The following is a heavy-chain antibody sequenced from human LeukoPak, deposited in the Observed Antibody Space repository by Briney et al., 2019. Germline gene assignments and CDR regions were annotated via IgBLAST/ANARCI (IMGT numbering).Heavy chain of an antibody. CDR3: ASDRSTGTTLRNYYFDY. D-gene: IGHD1-7*01. CDR2: ISSSSSYI. V-gene: IGHV3-21*01. CDR1: GFTFSSYS. Sequence: GGSLRLSCAASGFTFSSYSMNWVRQAPGKGLEWVSSISSSSSYIYYADSVKGRFTISRDNAKNSLYLQRNSLRAEDTAVYYCASDRSTGTTLRNYYFDYWGQGTLVTVSS. J-gene: IGHJ4*02.